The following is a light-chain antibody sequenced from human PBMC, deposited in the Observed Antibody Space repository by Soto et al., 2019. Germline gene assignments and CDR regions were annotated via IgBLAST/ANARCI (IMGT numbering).Light chain of an antibody. Sequence: EIVLTQSPGTLSLSPGERATLSCRASQSVSSSYLAWYQQKPGQAPRLLIYGASSRATGIPDRFSGNGAGTDFTLTISRLEPEDFAVYYCQQYGSSPLGTFGQGTKLEIK. CDR1: QSVSSSY. V-gene: IGKV3-20*01. CDR3: QQYGSSPLGT. J-gene: IGKJ2*02. CDR2: GAS.